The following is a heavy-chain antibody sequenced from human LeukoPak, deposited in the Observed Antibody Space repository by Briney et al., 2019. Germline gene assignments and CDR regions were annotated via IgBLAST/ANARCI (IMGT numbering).Heavy chain of an antibody. Sequence: GGSLRLSCAASGFTFSSYGMHWVRQAPGKGLEWVAVIWYDGSNKYYADSVKGRFTISRENSKNTLYLQMNSLRAEDRAGYYCARDAHECCSRTACRGGSFDIWGRGTMLSVS. D-gene: IGHD2-2*01. V-gene: IGHV3-33*08. CDR3: ARDAHECCSRTACRGGSFDI. CDR2: IWYDGSNK. CDR1: GFTFSSYG. J-gene: IGHJ3*02.